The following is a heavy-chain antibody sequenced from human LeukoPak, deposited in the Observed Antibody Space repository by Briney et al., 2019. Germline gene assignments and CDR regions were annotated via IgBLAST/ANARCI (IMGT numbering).Heavy chain of an antibody. V-gene: IGHV4-59*01. CDR2: IYYSGCT. J-gene: IGHJ6*03. CDR3: ARAPAGPPYYYMDV. Sequence: SETLSLTCTVSGGSLTSYYWSWIRQPPGKGLEWIGYIYYSGCTNYNPSLKSRVTISVDTSKNQFSLNLTSVTAADTAAYYCARAPAGPPYYYMDVWGTGTTVAVSS. CDR1: GGSLTSYY.